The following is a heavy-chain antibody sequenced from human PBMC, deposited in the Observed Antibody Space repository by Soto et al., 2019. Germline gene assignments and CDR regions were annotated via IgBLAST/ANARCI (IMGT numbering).Heavy chain of an antibody. CDR1: GGSISSYY. D-gene: IGHD6-13*01. CDR3: AAGYGSSWLQW. Sequence: QVHLQESGQGLVKPSETLSLTCTVSGGSISSYYWSWIRQPPGKGLEWSWYIYYRGSTNYNPSLKSRVTISIDTSKNQFSLKLSSVTAADTAVYSCAAGYGSSWLQWWGQGTLVTVSS. V-gene: IGHV4-59*08. J-gene: IGHJ4*02. CDR2: IYYRGST.